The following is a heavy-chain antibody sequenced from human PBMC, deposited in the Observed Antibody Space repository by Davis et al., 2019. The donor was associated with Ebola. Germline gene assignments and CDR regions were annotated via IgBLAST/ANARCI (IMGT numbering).Heavy chain of an antibody. CDR1: AFTVSDNY. D-gene: IGHD6-19*01. V-gene: IGHV3-53*01. Sequence: PGGSLRLSCAVSAFTVSDNYMSWVRQAPGEGLEWVSVIHRNGDLFYADSVKGRFTIARDTSRNTVSLQMNSLRAEDTAIYFCVGLRFTYISGWYYIDYWGQGTLVSVSS. CDR2: IHRNGDL. J-gene: IGHJ4*02. CDR3: VGLRFTYISGWYYIDY.